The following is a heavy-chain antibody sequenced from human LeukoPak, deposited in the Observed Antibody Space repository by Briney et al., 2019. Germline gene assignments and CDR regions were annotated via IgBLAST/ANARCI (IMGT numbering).Heavy chain of an antibody. CDR2: ISSSSSYI. J-gene: IGHJ5*02. Sequence: ETGGSLRLSCAASGFTFSSYSMNWVRQAPGKGLEWVSSISSSSSYIYYADSVKGRFTISRDNAKNSLYLQMNSLRAEDTAVYYCARGLRFYSGGFDPWGRGTLVTVSS. V-gene: IGHV3-21*01. CDR1: GFTFSSYS. CDR3: ARGLRFYSGGFDP. D-gene: IGHD3-3*01.